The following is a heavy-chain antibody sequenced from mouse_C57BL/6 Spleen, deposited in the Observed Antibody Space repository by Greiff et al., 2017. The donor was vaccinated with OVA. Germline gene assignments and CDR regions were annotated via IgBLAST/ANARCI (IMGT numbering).Heavy chain of an antibody. CDR1: GYTFTSYW. D-gene: IGHD1-1*01. V-gene: IGHV1-5*01. Sequence: VQLQQSGTVLARPGASVKMSCKTSGYTFTSYWMHWVKQRPGQGLEWIGAIYPGNSDTSYNQKFKGKAKLTAVTSASTAYMELSSLTNEDSAVYYCTRSETTVVDYWYFDVWGTGTTVTVSS. CDR2: IYPGNSDT. J-gene: IGHJ1*03. CDR3: TRSETTVVDYWYFDV.